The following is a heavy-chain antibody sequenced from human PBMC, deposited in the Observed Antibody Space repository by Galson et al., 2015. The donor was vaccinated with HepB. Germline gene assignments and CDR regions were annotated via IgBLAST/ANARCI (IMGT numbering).Heavy chain of an antibody. CDR3: IRVGDFSGYSSR. CDR2: IRGKASNYAT. J-gene: IGHJ4*02. CDR1: GFTFSGSA. D-gene: IGHD5-12*01. Sequence: SLRLSCAASGFTFSGSAIHWVRQASGKGPEWVGRIRGKASNYATSYVPSLKGRFTISREDSKNMAYLHMKSLKTEDTAVYNCIRVGDFSGYSSRWGQGTRVTVSS. V-gene: IGHV3-73*01.